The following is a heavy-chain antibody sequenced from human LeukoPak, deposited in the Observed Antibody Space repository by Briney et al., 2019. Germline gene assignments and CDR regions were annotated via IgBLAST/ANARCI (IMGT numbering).Heavy chain of an antibody. D-gene: IGHD3-9*01. CDR2: LSSSGSYT. J-gene: IGHJ3*02. CDR3: ARVVPYFRI. V-gene: IGHV3-21*01. Sequence: PGGFLRLSCAASGFTFSRSCMNWVRLAPGKGMEWVSYLSSSGSYTYYADSVKGRFTISRDNAKNSLYLQMTSLRAEGTAVYYCARVVPYFRIWGKGTMVPVPS. CDR1: GFTFSRSC.